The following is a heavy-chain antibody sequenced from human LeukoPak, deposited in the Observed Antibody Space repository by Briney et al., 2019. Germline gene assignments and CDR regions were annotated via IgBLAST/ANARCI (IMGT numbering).Heavy chain of an antibody. Sequence: GRSLRLSCAASGFTFSSYGMHWVRQAPGKGLEWEAVISYDGSNKYYADSVKGRFTISRDNSKNTLYLQMNSLRAEDTAVYYCAKDEHYYDSSGYRIDYWGQGTLVTVSS. CDR3: AKDEHYYDSSGYRIDY. J-gene: IGHJ4*02. CDR1: GFTFSSYG. D-gene: IGHD3-22*01. V-gene: IGHV3-30*18. CDR2: ISYDGSNK.